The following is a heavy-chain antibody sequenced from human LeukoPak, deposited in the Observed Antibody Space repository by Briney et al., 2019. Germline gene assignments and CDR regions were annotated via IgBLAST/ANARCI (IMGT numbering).Heavy chain of an antibody. CDR2: IYPSGIT. J-gene: IGHJ3*02. Sequence: SETLSLTCTVSGGSISSGSYYWTWIRQPAGKGLEWIGRIYPSGITNYNPSLKSRVTISVDTSKNQFSLKLSSVTAADTAVYYCARVPGDAFDIWGQGTMVTVSS. V-gene: IGHV4-61*02. CDR1: GGSISSGSYY. CDR3: ARVPGDAFDI.